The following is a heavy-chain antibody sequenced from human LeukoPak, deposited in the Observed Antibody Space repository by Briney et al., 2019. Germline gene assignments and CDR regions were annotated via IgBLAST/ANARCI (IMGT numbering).Heavy chain of an antibody. Sequence: SVTVSCKASGGTFSSYAISWVRQAPGQGLEWMGRIIPILGIANYAQKFQGRVTITADKSTSTAYMELSSLRSEDTAVYYCARGVSSGRYVYWGQGTLVTVSS. CDR2: IIPILGIA. CDR3: ARGVSSGRYVY. J-gene: IGHJ4*02. D-gene: IGHD6-19*01. CDR1: GGTFSSYA. V-gene: IGHV1-69*04.